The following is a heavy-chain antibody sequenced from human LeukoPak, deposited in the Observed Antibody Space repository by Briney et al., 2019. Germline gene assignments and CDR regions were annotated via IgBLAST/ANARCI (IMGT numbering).Heavy chain of an antibody. Sequence: GESLKISCKGFGYSFTSYWIGWVRQMPGKGLEWIGIIYPGDSDTRYSPPFQGQVTISADKSSSTAYLQWSSLKASDTAIYYCASMKFGESDDAFDVWGQGTMVTVSS. J-gene: IGHJ3*01. CDR1: GYSFTSYW. CDR2: IYPGDSDT. V-gene: IGHV5-51*01. CDR3: ASMKFGESDDAFDV. D-gene: IGHD3-10*01.